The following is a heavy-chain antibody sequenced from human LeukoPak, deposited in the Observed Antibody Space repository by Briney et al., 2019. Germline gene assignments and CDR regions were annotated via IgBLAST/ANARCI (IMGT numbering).Heavy chain of an antibody. CDR1: GGSISSYY. V-gene: IGHV4-59*01. CDR2: IYYSGST. CDR3: ARCSPSHLGHFDY. Sequence: PSETLSLTCTVSGGSISSYYWSWIRQPPGKGLEWIGYIYYSGSTNYNPSLKSRVTISVDTSKNQFSLKLSSVTAADTAVYYCARCSPSHLGHFDYWGQRTLVTVSS. J-gene: IGHJ4*02. D-gene: IGHD3-3*02.